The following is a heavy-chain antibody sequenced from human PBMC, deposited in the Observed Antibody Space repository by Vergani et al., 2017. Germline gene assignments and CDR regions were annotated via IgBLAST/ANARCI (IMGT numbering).Heavy chain of an antibody. V-gene: IGHV3-23*01. CDR3: AKQYFVSGNYLFDY. Sequence: EVQLLESGGGLVQPGGSLRLTCAASEFTFSNYAMNWVRPAPGKGLEWVSGISGSGVSAYYTDSVKGRFTISRDNSKNMLFLQMNNLRTEDTAIYYCAKQYFVSGNYLFDYWGQGTLVTVPS. J-gene: IGHJ4*02. CDR1: EFTFSNYA. D-gene: IGHD3-10*01. CDR2: ISGSGVSA.